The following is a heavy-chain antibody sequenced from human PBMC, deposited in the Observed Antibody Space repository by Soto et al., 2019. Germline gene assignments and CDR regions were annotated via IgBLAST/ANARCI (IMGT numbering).Heavy chain of an antibody. CDR1: GFTFITYS. J-gene: IGHJ4*02. Sequence: EVQVVESGGGLVQPGGSLRLSCAASGFTFITYSMNWVRQAPGKGLEWVSYISSSSSTIHYADSVKGRFTISRDNAKNXLDLQMNSLRAEDTAVYYCARAPLNYDSSGYHFDYWGQGTLVTVSS. CDR3: ARAPLNYDSSGYHFDY. CDR2: ISSSSSTI. V-gene: IGHV3-48*01. D-gene: IGHD3-22*01.